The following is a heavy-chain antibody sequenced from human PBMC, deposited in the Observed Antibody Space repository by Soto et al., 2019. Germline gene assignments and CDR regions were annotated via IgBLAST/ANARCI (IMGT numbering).Heavy chain of an antibody. Sequence: QVQLVQSGAEVKKPGSSVKVSCKASGGTFSSYAISWVRQAPGQGLEWMGGIIPIFGTANYAQKFKGRVTIAADDSTMTAYLELSSLGSGDTAVYYCASSGGACISHCCYAEPFVSWGEGTLVTVSS. D-gene: IGHD2-2*01. J-gene: IGHJ4*02. CDR1: GGTFSSYA. CDR3: ASSGGACISHCCYAEPFVS. V-gene: IGHV1-69*12. CDR2: IIPIFGTA.